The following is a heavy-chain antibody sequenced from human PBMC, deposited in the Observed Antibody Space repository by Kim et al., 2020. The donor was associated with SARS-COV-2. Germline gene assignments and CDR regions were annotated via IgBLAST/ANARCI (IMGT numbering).Heavy chain of an antibody. CDR3: AKAFDPAGYYDFWSGYYHYYYYYGMDV. CDR1: GFTFSSYA. D-gene: IGHD3-3*01. V-gene: IGHV3-23*01. J-gene: IGHJ6*02. Sequence: GGSLRLSCAASGFTFSSYAMSWVRQAPGKGLEWVSAISGSGGSTYYADSVKGRFTISRDNSKNTLYLQMNSLRAEDTAVYYCAKAFDPAGYYDFWSGYYHYYYYYGMDVWGQGTTVTVSS. CDR2: ISGSGGST.